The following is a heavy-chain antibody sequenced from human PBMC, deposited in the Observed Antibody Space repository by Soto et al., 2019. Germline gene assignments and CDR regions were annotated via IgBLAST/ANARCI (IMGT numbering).Heavy chain of an antibody. CDR1: GYSFTHFE. V-gene: IGHV1-3*04. J-gene: IGHJ4*02. CDR2: INTGNGDT. CDR3: ARGLTRLDY. D-gene: IGHD7-27*01. Sequence: QVQLVQSGPEVKQPGASVRISCQASGYSFTHFEMHWVRQAPGQRIEWMGWINTGNGDTKYSQKYQGRVTFTRDTSASTAYLDLDGLTSDDTSFYFCARGLTRLDYWGQGTLVTVSS.